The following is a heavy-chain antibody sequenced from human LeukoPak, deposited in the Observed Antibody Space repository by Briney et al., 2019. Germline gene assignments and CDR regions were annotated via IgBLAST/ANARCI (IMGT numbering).Heavy chain of an antibody. D-gene: IGHD6-19*01. CDR1: GGTFSSYA. V-gene: IGHV1-18*01. J-gene: IGHJ4*02. CDR2: ISAYNGNT. CDR3: ARGSVGVLGVAGNDY. Sequence: ASVKVSCKASGGTFSSYAISWVRQAPGQGLEWMGWISAYNGNTNYAQKLQGRVTMTTDTSTSTAYMELRSLRSDDTAVYYCARGSVGVLGVAGNDYWGQGTLVTVSS.